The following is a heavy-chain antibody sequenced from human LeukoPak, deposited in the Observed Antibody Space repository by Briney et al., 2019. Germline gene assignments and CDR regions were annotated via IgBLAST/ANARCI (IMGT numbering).Heavy chain of an antibody. Sequence: TGGSLRLSCAASGFTFNTYSMNWVRQAPGKGLEWISYISSTSKTIYYTESVKGRFTISRDNAKNSVYLQMDGLRAEDTAVYYCASRFDYWGQGTLVTVSS. CDR3: ASRFDY. CDR2: ISSTSKTI. CDR1: GFTFNTYS. J-gene: IGHJ4*02. V-gene: IGHV3-48*01.